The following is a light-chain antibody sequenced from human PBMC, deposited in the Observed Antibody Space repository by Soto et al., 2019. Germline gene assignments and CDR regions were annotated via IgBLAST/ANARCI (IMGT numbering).Light chain of an antibody. CDR2: GNS. CDR1: SSNIGAGYD. V-gene: IGLV1-40*01. J-gene: IGLJ2*01. Sequence: QSVLTQPPSVSGAPGQRVTISCTGSSSNIGAGYDVHWYQQLPGTAPKLLIYGNSNRPSGVPDRFSGSKSGTSASLAITGHQAEDEADYYCQSYDSSLSGWVVFGGGTKPTVL. CDR3: QSYDSSLSGWVV.